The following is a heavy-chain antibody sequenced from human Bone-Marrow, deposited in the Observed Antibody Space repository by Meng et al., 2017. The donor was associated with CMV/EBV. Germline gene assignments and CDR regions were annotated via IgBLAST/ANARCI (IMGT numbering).Heavy chain of an antibody. V-gene: IGHV4-39*07. J-gene: IGHJ6*02. CDR1: GGSISSSSYY. D-gene: IGHD2-2*01. CDR2: IYYSGST. CDR3: VRDPELLVPAAATYYYYYGMDV. Sequence: SETLSLTCTVSGGSISSSSYYWGWVRQPPGKGLEWIASIYYSGSTYYSPSLASRVTISVDTSKNQFSLKVSSVTAADTAVYYCVRDPELLVPAAATYYYYYGMDVWGQGTTVTVSS.